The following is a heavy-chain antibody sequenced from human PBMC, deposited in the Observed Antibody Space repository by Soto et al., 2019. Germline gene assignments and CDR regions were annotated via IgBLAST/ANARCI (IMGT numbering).Heavy chain of an antibody. J-gene: IGHJ6*02. CDR2: INHSGTS. D-gene: IGHD1-1*01. CDR1: GGSFSGFS. Sequence: ETLSLTCAVYGGSFSGFSWNWIRQPPGKGLEWIGEINHSGTSNYNPSLKSRVTMLPDTSKNHFSLKLTSVTAADTAVYYCASVAETGTPLRGPYYYYGMDVWGQGTTVTVSS. V-gene: IGHV4-34*01. CDR3: ASVAETGTPLRGPYYYYGMDV.